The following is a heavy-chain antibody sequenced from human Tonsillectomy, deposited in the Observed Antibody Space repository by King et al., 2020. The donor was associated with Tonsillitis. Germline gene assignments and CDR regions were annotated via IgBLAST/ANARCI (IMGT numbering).Heavy chain of an antibody. CDR1: GFTVSSNY. Sequence: DVQLVESGGGLIQPGGSLRLSCAASGFTVSSNYMSWVRQAPGKGLEWVSIIYSGGSTYYTDSVRGRFTISRDNSKNTLYLQMNSLKAEDTAVYYCAREYFSYDILTGSYYYFGMDVWGQGTTVTVSS. V-gene: IGHV3-53*01. D-gene: IGHD3-9*01. J-gene: IGHJ6*02. CDR3: AREYFSYDILTGSYYYFGMDV. CDR2: IYSGGST.